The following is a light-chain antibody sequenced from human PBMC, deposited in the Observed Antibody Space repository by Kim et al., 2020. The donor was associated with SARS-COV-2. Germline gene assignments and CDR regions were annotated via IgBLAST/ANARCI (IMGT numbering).Light chain of an antibody. CDR2: AAS. J-gene: IGKJ2*01. V-gene: IGKV1-39*01. CDR3: HQSYNAPYT. Sequence: SASAGHMVTITCRARQSITTYVSWYQQKPGRAPQLLIYAASILQAGVPSRFSGSGSVTDFTLTISSLQPEDFATYYCHQSYNAPYTFGQGTKLEI. CDR1: QSITTY.